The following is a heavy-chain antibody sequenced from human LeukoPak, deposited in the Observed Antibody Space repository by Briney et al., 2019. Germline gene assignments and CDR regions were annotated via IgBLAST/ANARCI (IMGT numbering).Heavy chain of an antibody. J-gene: IGHJ4*02. CDR2: IYSSGST. CDR1: GGSISSYY. V-gene: IGHV4-4*07. Sequence: TSETLSLTCTVSGGSISSYYWSWIRQPAGKGLEWIGRIYSSGSTHYNPSLGSRVTMSVDTSKNQFSLKVNYVTAADTAVYYCAGTSATGGTYFDYWGQGTLVTVSS. D-gene: IGHD1-26*01. CDR3: AGTSATGGTYFDY.